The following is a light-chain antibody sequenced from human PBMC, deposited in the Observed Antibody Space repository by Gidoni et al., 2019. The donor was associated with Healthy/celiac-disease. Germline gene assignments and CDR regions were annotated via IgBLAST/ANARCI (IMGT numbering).Light chain of an antibody. V-gene: IGKV1-39*01. Sequence: DIQMTQSPSSLSASVGDRVTITCRASQSISSYLNWYQQKPGKAPKLLIYAASSLQSGVSSRFSGSGSGTDFTLTSSSLQPEDFATYYCQQSYSTPPYTFGQGTKLEIK. CDR3: QQSYSTPPYT. CDR2: AAS. J-gene: IGKJ2*01. CDR1: QSISSY.